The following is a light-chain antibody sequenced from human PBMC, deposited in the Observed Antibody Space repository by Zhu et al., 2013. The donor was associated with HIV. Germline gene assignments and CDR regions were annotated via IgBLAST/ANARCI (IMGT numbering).Light chain of an antibody. Sequence: EVVLTQSPDTLSLSPGERATLSCRTSQTIRSSYLAWYQQKSGQAPTLLIYGASSRAAGIPDRFSGSGSGTDFSLTISRLEPEDFALYYCQQYGSSPVTFGQGTRLEI. CDR2: GAS. V-gene: IGKV3-20*01. CDR1: QTIRSSY. J-gene: IGKJ5*01. CDR3: QQYGSSPVT.